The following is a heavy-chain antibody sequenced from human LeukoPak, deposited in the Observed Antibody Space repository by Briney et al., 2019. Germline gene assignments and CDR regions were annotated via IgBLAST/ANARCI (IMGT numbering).Heavy chain of an antibody. CDR2: IYYSGST. J-gene: IGHJ3*02. CDR3: ARDSSYYYDSSGHI. D-gene: IGHD3-22*01. V-gene: IGHV4-31*03. Sequence: PSQTLPLTCTVSGGSISSGDYYWSWIRQHPGKGLEWIGHIYYSGSTYYNPSLKSRITISVDTSKNQFSLKLSSVTAADTAVYYCARDSSYYYDSSGHIWGQGTMVTVSS. CDR1: GGSISSGDYY.